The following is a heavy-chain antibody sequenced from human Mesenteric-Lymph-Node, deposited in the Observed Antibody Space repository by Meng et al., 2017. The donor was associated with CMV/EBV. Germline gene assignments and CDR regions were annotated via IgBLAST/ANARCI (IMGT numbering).Heavy chain of an antibody. CDR1: GYTFTSYG. Sequence: SVKVSCKASGYTFTSYGISWVRQAPGQGLQYMGGIIPILETTNYARKFQGRLTIIADKSTSTAYMELNSLKSEDTAVYFCARGVSWYHDGSGPYYFDYWGQGTLVTVSS. V-gene: IGHV1-69*10. J-gene: IGHJ4*02. CDR3: ARGVSWYHDGSGPYYFDY. CDR2: IIPILETT. D-gene: IGHD3-22*01.